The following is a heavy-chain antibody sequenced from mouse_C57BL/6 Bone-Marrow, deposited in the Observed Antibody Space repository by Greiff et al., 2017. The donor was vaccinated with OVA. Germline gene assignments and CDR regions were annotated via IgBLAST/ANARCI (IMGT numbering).Heavy chain of an antibody. J-gene: IGHJ1*03. V-gene: IGHV5-9-1*02. CDR1: GFTFSSYA. D-gene: IGHD1-1*01. CDR2: ISSGGDYI. CDR3: TRDYYGSSFYWYFDV. Sequence: EVHLVESGAGLVKPGGSLKLSCAASGFTFSSYAMSWVRQTPEKRLEWVAYISSGGDYIYYADTVKGRFTISRDNARNTLYLQMSSLKSEDTAMYYCTRDYYGSSFYWYFDVWGTGTTVTVSS.